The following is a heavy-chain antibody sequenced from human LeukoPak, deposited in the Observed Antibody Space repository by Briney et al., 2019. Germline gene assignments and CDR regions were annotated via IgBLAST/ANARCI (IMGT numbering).Heavy chain of an antibody. V-gene: IGHV3-74*01. CDR3: ASLLTPYHGSGGGGMDV. CDR1: GFTFSTHW. D-gene: IGHD3-10*01. CDR2: ISGDGSMT. Sequence: GGSLRLSCAASGFTFSTHWMYWVRQAPGKELVPVSRISGDGSMTSYADSVKGRFTISRDNAKDTLFLQMTSLRVEDTAVYSCASLLTPYHGSGGGGMDVWGQGTTVTVSS. J-gene: IGHJ6*02.